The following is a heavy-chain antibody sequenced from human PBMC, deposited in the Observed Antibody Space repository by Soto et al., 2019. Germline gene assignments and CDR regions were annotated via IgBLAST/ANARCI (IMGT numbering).Heavy chain of an antibody. D-gene: IGHD3-16*01. CDR3: ARDTRSHGQYYYGMDV. CDR1: GHTFTSYY. J-gene: IGHJ6*02. CDR2: INPSGGST. V-gene: IGHV1-46*01. Sequence: GASVKVSCKASGHTFTSYYMHWVRQAPGQGLEWMGIINPSGGSTSYAQKFQGRVTMTRDTSTSTVYMELSSLRSEDTAVYYCARDTRSHGQYYYGMDVWGQGTTVTV.